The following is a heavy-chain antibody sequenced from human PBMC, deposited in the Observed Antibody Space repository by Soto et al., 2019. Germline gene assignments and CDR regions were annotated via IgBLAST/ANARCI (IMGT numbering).Heavy chain of an antibody. CDR2: IYYSGST. V-gene: IGHV4-31*03. Sequence: PSETLSLTCTVSGGSISSGGYYWSWIRQHPGKGLEWIGYIYYSGSTYYNPSLKGRVTISVDTSKSQFSLKLSSVTAADTAVYYCARDFTDSSGPTLGMGGWGQGTTVTVSS. J-gene: IGHJ6*02. CDR1: GGSISSGGYY. D-gene: IGHD6-19*01. CDR3: ARDFTDSSGPTLGMGG.